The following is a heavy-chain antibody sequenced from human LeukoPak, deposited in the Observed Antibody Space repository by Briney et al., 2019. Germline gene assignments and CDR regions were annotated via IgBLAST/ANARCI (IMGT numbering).Heavy chain of an antibody. CDR3: ARDRYYDSSGYSNFDY. J-gene: IGHJ4*02. V-gene: IGHV1-46*01. D-gene: IGHD3-22*01. CDR2: INPSGGST. CDR1: GYTFTSYY. Sequence: ASVKVSCKASGYTFTSYYMHWVRQAPGQGLEWMGIINPSGGSTSYAQKFQGRVTMTRDTSTSTVYMELSNLRSEDTAVYYCARDRYYDSSGYSNFDYWGQGTLVTVSS.